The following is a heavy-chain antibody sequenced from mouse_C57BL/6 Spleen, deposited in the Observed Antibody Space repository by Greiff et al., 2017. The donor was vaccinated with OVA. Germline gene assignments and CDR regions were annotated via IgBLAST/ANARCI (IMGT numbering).Heavy chain of an antibody. Sequence: DVMLVESGEGLVKPGGSLKLSCAASGFTFSSYAMSWVRQTPEKRLEWVAYISSGGDYIYYADTVKGRFTISRDNARNTLYLQMSSLKSEDTAMYYCTREDYYGSTWYFDVWGTGTTVTVSS. D-gene: IGHD1-1*01. CDR2: ISSGGDYI. CDR1: GFTFSSYA. J-gene: IGHJ1*03. V-gene: IGHV5-9-1*02. CDR3: TREDYYGSTWYFDV.